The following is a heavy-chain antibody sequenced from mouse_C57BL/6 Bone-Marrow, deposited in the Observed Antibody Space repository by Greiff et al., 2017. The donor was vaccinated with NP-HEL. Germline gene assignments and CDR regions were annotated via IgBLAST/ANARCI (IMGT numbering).Heavy chain of an antibody. V-gene: IGHV1-54*01. CDR1: GYAFTNYL. J-gene: IGHJ2*01. Sequence: QVQLQQSGAELVRPGTSVKVSCKASGYAFTNYLIEWVKQRPGQGLEWIGVINPGSGGTNYNETFKGKATLTADKSSSTAYMQLSSLTSEDSAVYFCARSSSFDYWGQGTTLTVSS. CDR3: ARSSSFDY. D-gene: IGHD1-1*01. CDR2: INPGSGGT.